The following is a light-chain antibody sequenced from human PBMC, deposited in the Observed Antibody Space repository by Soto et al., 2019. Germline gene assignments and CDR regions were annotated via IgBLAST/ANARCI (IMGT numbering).Light chain of an antibody. CDR1: QSISGN. CDR2: GAS. V-gene: IGKV3-20*01. J-gene: IGKJ1*01. Sequence: EIVLTQSPGTLSLSPWERATLSCRASQSISGNLVWYQQKPGQAPRLLIYGASTRATGIPDRFSGSGSGTDFTLTISRREPEDFAVYCCQQYGSSPRTFGQGTKVDIK. CDR3: QQYGSSPRT.